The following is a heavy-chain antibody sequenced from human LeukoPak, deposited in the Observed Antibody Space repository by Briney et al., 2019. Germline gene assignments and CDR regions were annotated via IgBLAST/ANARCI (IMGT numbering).Heavy chain of an antibody. D-gene: IGHD3-22*01. CDR1: GFTFSSYW. CDR2: IKPDGSQI. Sequence: PGGSLRLSCAASGFTFSSYWMTWVRQAPGKGLEWVANIKPDGSQIYYVDSVKGRFTISRDNAKNSLYLQMNSLRAEDTAVYYCARTIYDSSGYYFPLDAFDIWGQGTMVTVSS. J-gene: IGHJ3*02. CDR3: ARTIYDSSGYYFPLDAFDI. V-gene: IGHV3-7*01.